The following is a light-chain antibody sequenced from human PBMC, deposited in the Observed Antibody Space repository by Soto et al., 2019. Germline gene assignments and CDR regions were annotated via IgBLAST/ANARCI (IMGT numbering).Light chain of an antibody. Sequence: EIVLTQSPGTLSLSPGEGATLSCRASQSISASELAWYQQKPGQAPRLLIYGASSRATGIPDRFSGSGSGTDFTLTISRLEPEDFAVYYCQQYDTSRTFGQGTKVEIK. CDR2: GAS. J-gene: IGKJ1*01. CDR1: QSISASE. CDR3: QQYDTSRT. V-gene: IGKV3-20*01.